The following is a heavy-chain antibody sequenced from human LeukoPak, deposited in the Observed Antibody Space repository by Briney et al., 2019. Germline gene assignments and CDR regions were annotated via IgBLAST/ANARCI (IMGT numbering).Heavy chain of an antibody. CDR2: IYYSGST. D-gene: IGHD3-10*01. J-gene: IGHJ4*02. CDR3: ARHVTYYGSGSHFDY. CDR1: GGSISSYY. Sequence: SETLSLTCTVSGGSISSYYWSWIRQPPGKGLEWIGYIYYSGSTNYNPSLKSRVTISVDTSKNQFSLKLTSVTAADTAVYYCARHVTYYGSGSHFDYWGQGTLVTVSS. V-gene: IGHV4-59*08.